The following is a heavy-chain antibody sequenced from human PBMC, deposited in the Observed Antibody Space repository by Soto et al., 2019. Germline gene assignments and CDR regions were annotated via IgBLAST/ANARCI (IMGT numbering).Heavy chain of an antibody. D-gene: IGHD1-26*01. J-gene: IGHJ5*02. Sequence: EVQLLESGGGLVQPGGSLRLSCAASGFTFSSYAMSWVRQAPGKGLEWVSAISGSGGSTYYADSVNGRFTISRDNSKNTLYQQMNSRRAEDTAVYYCARDSGSYYAGGWFDPWGQGTLVTVSS. CDR2: ISGSGGST. CDR3: ARDSGSYYAGGWFDP. V-gene: IGHV3-23*01. CDR1: GFTFSSYA.